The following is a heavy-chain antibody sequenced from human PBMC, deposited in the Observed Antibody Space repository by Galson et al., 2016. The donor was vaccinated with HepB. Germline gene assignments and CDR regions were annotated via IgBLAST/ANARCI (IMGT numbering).Heavy chain of an antibody. CDR3: ARDRNDPVLRLLEWSRLYYYYGMDV. D-gene: IGHD3-3*01. V-gene: IGHV3-48*02. J-gene: IGHJ6*02. Sequence: LPCAASGFNFKTYGMNRVRQASGRGLEWLAYTWSSGGTILYADSVHGRFTISREHAKYSLDLHINSLRDEDTAVYFCARDRNDPVLRLLEWSRLYYYYGMDVWGQGTTVSVS. CDR2: TWSSGGTI. CDR1: GFNFKTYG.